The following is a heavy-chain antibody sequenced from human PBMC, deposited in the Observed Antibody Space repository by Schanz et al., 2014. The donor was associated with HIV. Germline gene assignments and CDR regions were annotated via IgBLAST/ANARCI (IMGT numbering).Heavy chain of an antibody. D-gene: IGHD6-13*01. V-gene: IGHV3-21*01. CDR2: ITSSSSYI. CDR1: GFTFSTYA. CDR3: ATDLSSSWFFDN. Sequence: EVKLSESGGGLVQPGGSLRLSCVASGFTFSTYAMSWVRQAPGKGLEWVSSITSSSSYIYYADSVKGRFSVSRDNAKNSLYLQMNSLRAEDTAVYFCATDLSSSWFFDNWGQGTLVTVSS. J-gene: IGHJ4*02.